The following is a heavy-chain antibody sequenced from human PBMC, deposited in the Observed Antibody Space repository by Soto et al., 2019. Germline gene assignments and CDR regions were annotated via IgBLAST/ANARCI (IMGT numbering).Heavy chain of an antibody. D-gene: IGHD3-10*01. CDR3: ATRKLLSERYYYYYMDV. J-gene: IGHJ6*03. V-gene: IGHV4-31*03. CDR1: GGSISSGGYY. CDR2: IYYSGST. Sequence: SETLSLTCTVSGGSISSGGYYWSWIRQHPGKGLEWIGYIYYSGSTYYNPSLKSRVTISVDTSKNQFSLKLSSVTAADTAVYYCATRKLLSERYYYYYMDVWGKGTTVTVSS.